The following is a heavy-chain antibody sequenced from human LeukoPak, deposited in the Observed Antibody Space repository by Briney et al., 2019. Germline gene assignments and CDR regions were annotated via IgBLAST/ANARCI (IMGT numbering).Heavy chain of an antibody. CDR3: ARDLPDY. Sequence: GGSLRLSGVGCGFTFGIYWVTGVRQARGKGREWVANRNEDGSEKHYVGSVERRFTISRDNAKNSVYLQMSSLRAEDMAVYYCARDLPDYWGQGTLVTVSS. CDR2: RNEDGSEK. CDR1: GFTFGIYW. V-gene: IGHV3-7*03. J-gene: IGHJ4*02.